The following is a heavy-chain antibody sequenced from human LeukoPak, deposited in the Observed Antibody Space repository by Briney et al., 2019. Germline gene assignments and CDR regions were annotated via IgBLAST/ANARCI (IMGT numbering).Heavy chain of an antibody. CDR1: GCTFTSYG. CDR2: ISAYNGNT. D-gene: IGHD6-19*01. V-gene: IGHV1-18*04. J-gene: IGHJ6*04. Sequence: GASVKVSCKASGCTFTSYGISWVRQAPGQGLEWMGWISAYNGNTNYAQKLQGRVTMTTDTSTSTAYMELRSLRSDDTAVYYCARDHKKRSSGWGYYYYYGMDVWGKGTTVTVSS. CDR3: ARDHKKRSSGWGYYYYYGMDV.